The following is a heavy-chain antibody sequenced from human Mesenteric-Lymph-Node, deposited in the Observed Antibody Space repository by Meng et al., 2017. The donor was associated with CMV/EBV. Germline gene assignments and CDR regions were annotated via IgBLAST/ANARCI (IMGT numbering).Heavy chain of an antibody. CDR3: ARVGVGASIDY. J-gene: IGHJ4*02. CDR2: ISSSSSYI. CDR1: GFTFSSYG. V-gene: IGHV3-21*01. Sequence: GGSLRLSCAASGFTFSSYGMSWVRQAPGKGLEWVSSISSSSSYIYYADSVKGRFTISRDNAKNSLYLQMNSLRAEDTAVYYCARVGVGASIDYWGQGTLVTVSS. D-gene: IGHD1-26*01.